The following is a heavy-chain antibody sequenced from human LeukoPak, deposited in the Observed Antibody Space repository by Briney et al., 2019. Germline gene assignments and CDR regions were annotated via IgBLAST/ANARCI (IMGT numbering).Heavy chain of an antibody. J-gene: IGHJ4*02. CDR1: GYTFTSYD. V-gene: IGHV1-8*01. CDR3: ARMSSSWCEVPDY. D-gene: IGHD6-13*01. Sequence: ASVKVSCKASGYTFTSYDINWVRQATGQGLEWMGWMNPNSGNTGYAQKFQGRVTMTRNTSISTAYMELSSLRSEDTAVYYCARMSSSWCEVPDYWGQRALVTVSS. CDR2: MNPNSGNT.